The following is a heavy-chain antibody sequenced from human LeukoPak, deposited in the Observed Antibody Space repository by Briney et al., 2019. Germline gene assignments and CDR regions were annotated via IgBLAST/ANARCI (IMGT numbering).Heavy chain of an antibody. J-gene: IGHJ3*02. CDR2: MNPNSGNT. CDR1: GYTFTSYD. CDR3: ARDSDTAMVPGDDAFDI. Sequence: ASVKVSCKASGYTFTSYDINWVRQATGQGLEWMGWMNPNSGNTGYAQKFQGRVTITRNTSISTAYMELSRLRSDDTAVYYCARDSDTAMVPGDDAFDIWGQGTMVTVSS. D-gene: IGHD5-18*01. V-gene: IGHV1-8*03.